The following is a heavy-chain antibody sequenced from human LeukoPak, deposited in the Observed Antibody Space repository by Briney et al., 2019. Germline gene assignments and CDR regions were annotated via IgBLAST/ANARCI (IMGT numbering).Heavy chain of an antibody. D-gene: IGHD6-13*01. J-gene: IGHJ4*02. CDR1: GFTFSAYA. CDR2: IGSDNKP. CDR3: ARDESISSWSVDY. V-gene: IGHV3-23*01. Sequence: GGSLRLSCEASGFTFSAYAMTWVRQAPGKGLEWVSSIGSDNKPHYSESVKGRFAISRDNSKDTLFLQLNSLRAEDTALYYCARDESISSWSVDYWGQGTLVTVSS.